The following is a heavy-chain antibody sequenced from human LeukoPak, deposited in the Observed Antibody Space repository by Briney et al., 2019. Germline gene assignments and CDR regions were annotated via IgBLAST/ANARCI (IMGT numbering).Heavy chain of an antibody. D-gene: IGHD3-9*01. CDR1: GYTFTSYD. CDR2: MNPNSGNT. CDR3: ARRDYDILTGYYTNWFDP. V-gene: IGHV1-8*02. J-gene: IGHJ5*02. Sequence: ASVKVSCKASGYTFTSYDINWVRQATGQGLEWMGWMNPNSGNTGYAQKFQGRVTMTRNTSISTAYMELSSLRSEDTAVYYCARRDYDILTGYYTNWFDPWGQGTLVTVSS.